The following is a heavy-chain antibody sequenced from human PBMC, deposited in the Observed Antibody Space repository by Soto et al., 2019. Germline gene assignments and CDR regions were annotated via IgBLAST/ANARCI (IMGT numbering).Heavy chain of an antibody. J-gene: IGHJ4*02. Sequence: GGSLRLSCAASGFTFSHHDMSWVRQAPGKGLEWVSAISGSGGRTHYADSVKGRFTISRDNSKNMLSLQMNSLRAEDTAVYHCAKGLSSASSFDYWGQGTLVTVSS. V-gene: IGHV3-23*01. CDR3: AKGLSSASSFDY. D-gene: IGHD3-22*01. CDR2: ISGSGGRT. CDR1: GFTFSHHD.